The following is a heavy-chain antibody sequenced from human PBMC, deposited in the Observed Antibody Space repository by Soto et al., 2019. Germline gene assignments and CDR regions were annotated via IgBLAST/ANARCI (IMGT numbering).Heavy chain of an antibody. CDR2: FYYSGST. J-gene: IGHJ6*03. Sequence: SETLSLTCTVSGGSISSSSYYWGWIRQPPGKGLEWFGSFYYSGSTYYNPSLKSRVTISVDTSKNQFSLKLSSVTAADTAVYFCARQIVVVPAAGGYYYYYMDVWGKGTTVTVSS. D-gene: IGHD2-2*01. V-gene: IGHV4-39*01. CDR1: GGSISSSSYY. CDR3: ARQIVVVPAAGGYYYYYMDV.